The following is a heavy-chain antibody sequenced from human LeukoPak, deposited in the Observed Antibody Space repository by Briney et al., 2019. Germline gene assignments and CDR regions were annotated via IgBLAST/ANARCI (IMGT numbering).Heavy chain of an antibody. J-gene: IGHJ6*03. CDR3: ARIRDFGGSYHYFYIYV. V-gene: IGHV3-21*01. Sequence: PGGSLRLSCAASGFTFSSCSMSWVRQAPGKGLEWVSAISSNSSYIYYADSVRGRFTIYRDQPKHSPYMQMTRLPAEEAAIYYSARIRDFGGSYHYFYIYVWGEGTTVTVSS. CDR2: ISSNSSYI. D-gene: IGHD4-23*01. CDR1: GFTFSSCS.